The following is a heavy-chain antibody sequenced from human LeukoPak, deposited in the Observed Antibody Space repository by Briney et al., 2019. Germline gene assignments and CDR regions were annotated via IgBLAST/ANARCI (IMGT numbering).Heavy chain of an antibody. J-gene: IGHJ4*02. Sequence: GGSLRLSCAASGFTFSSYAMSWVRQAPGKGLEWVSAISGSGGSTYYADSVKGRFTISRDNSKNPLYLQMNSLRADDTAVYYCASLILTGYYADYFDYWGQGTLVTVSS. CDR3: ASLILTGYYADYFDY. D-gene: IGHD3-9*01. V-gene: IGHV3-23*01. CDR2: ISGSGGST. CDR1: GFTFSSYA.